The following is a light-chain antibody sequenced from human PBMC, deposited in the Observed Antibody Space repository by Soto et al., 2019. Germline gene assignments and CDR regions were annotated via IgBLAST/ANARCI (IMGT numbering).Light chain of an antibody. CDR3: QQSYSTPTIT. CDR1: QAISSY. J-gene: IGKJ5*01. CDR2: AAS. Sequence: IQLTQSPSSLSASVGDRVTITCRASQAISSYLAWYQQKPGKAPNLLIYAASTLQSGVPSRFSGSGSGTDFTLPISSLQPEDVATYFCQQSYSTPTITFGHGTRLEIK. V-gene: IGKV1-9*01.